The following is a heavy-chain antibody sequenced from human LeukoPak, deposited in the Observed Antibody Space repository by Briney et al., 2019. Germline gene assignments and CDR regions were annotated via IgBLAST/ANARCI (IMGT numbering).Heavy chain of an antibody. CDR2: IGGRDGYT. V-gene: IGHV3-23*01. J-gene: IGHJ6*02. CDR1: GFIFSNYA. D-gene: IGHD6-19*01. Sequence: GASLRLSCAASGFIFSNYAMSWVRQAPGKGLEWVSAIGGRDGYTYYADSVKGRFTVFRDDPKNTLYLQMNSLGVGDTAVYYCARYSSTSNYYYGMDVWGQGTTVTVSS. CDR3: ARYSSTSNYYYGMDV.